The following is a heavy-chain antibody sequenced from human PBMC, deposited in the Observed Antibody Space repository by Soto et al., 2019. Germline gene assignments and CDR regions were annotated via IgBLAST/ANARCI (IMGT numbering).Heavy chain of an antibody. CDR2: MSGSGDHI. CDR3: AAGGLWPYCSGGACYP. D-gene: IGHD2-15*01. V-gene: IGHV3-23*01. Sequence: VHLLESGGSLVQPGGSLRLSCAASGFTFGIHAMTWVRQAPGKGLEWVSSMSGSGDHIIYANSVKGRFTISRDNSKNKHYLQMNRLRAEDTAVYYCAAGGLWPYCSGGACYPWGQGSQVTVSS. CDR1: GFTFGIHA. J-gene: IGHJ5*02.